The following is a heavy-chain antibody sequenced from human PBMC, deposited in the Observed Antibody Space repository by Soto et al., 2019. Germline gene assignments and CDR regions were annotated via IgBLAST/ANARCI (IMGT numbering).Heavy chain of an antibody. V-gene: IGHV4-59*01. CDR2: IYYSGST. CDR3: ARVPRYYYYGMDV. Sequence: SETLSLTCTVSGGSISSYYWSWIRQPPGKALEWIGYIYYSGSTNYNPSLKSRVTISVDTSKNQFSLKLSSGTAADPAVYYCARVPRYYYYGMDVWGQGSTVTVSS. CDR1: GGSISSYY. J-gene: IGHJ6*02.